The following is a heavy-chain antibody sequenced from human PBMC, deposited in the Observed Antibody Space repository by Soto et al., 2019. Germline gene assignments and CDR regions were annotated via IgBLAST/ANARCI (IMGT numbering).Heavy chain of an antibody. Sequence: GGSLRLSCAASGFTFSSYAMHWVRQAPGKGLEWVAVILYDGSNKYYADSVKGRFTISRDNSKNTLYLQMNSLRAEDTAVYYCARDGQQLVRPYNWFDPWGQGTLVTVSS. D-gene: IGHD6-13*01. J-gene: IGHJ5*02. V-gene: IGHV3-30-3*01. CDR3: ARDGQQLVRPYNWFDP. CDR2: ILYDGSNK. CDR1: GFTFSSYA.